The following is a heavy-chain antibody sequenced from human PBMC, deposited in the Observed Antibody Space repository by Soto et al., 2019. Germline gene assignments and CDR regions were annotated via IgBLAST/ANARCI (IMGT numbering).Heavy chain of an antibody. CDR2: IYYSGST. D-gene: IGHD3-10*01. V-gene: IGHV4-39*01. Sequence: SETLSITCTVSGGSISSSSYYWGWIRQPPGKGLEWIGSIYYSGSTYYNPSLKSRVTISVDTSKNQFSLKLSSVTAADTAVYYCARKHYYGSGSYYWSLLYNWFDPWGQGTLVAVSS. CDR1: GGSISSSSYY. CDR3: ARKHYYGSGSYYWSLLYNWFDP. J-gene: IGHJ5*02.